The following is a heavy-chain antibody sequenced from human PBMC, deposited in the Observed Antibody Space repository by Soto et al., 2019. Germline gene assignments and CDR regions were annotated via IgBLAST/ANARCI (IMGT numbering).Heavy chain of an antibody. CDR2: IYGDNDK. D-gene: IGHD4-17*01. Sequence: QITLKESGPSPVKPTQTLTVTCTFSGFSLSNSGVGVAWIRQPPGKALEWLALIYGDNDKRYSPSLKTRLTMTKDTSKHQVVLTMTNMDPVDTAPYSCAPCTLHDYGDYDPGTSHVFDSWGQGTLVTVSS. CDR3: APCTLHDYGDYDPGTSHVFDS. V-gene: IGHV2-5*02. CDR1: GFSLSNSGVG. J-gene: IGHJ4*02.